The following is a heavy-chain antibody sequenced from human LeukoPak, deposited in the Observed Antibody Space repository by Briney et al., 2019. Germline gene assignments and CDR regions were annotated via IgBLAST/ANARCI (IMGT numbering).Heavy chain of an antibody. D-gene: IGHD3-10*01. CDR2: ISGSGGST. CDR1: GFTFSRYA. V-gene: IGHV3-23*01. CDR3: AKGAVQGYYGSGTPGH. J-gene: IGHJ4*02. Sequence: GGSLRLSCAASGFTFSRYAMSWVRQAPGKRLEWVSAISGSGGSTYYADSVKGRFTISRDNSKNTLYLQMNSLRAEDTAVYYCAKGAVQGYYGSGTPGHWGQGTLVTVSS.